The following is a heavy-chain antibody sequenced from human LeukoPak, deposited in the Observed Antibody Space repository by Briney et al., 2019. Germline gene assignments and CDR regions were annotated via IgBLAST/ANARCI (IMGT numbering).Heavy chain of an antibody. CDR3: AKGHSGSTGSAVDI. V-gene: IGHV3-9*01. D-gene: IGHD1-26*01. Sequence: GRSLRLSCAASRFTFDDYAMHWVRQAPGKGLEWVSGISWNSGSIGYADSVKGRFTISRDNAKSSLYLQMNSLRAEDTALYYCAKGHSGSTGSAVDIWGQGTMVTVSS. CDR1: RFTFDDYA. CDR2: ISWNSGSI. J-gene: IGHJ3*02.